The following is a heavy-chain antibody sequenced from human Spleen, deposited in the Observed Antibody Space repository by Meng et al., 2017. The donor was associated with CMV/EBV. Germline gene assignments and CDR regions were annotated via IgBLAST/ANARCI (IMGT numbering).Heavy chain of an antibody. J-gene: IGHJ4*02. Sequence: SCKASGYTFTGYYMHWVRQAPGKGLEWVAVISYDGSNKYYADSVKGRFTISRDNSKNTLYLQMNSLRAEDTAVYYCGLGELQLWGQGTLVTVSS. CDR3: GLGELQL. CDR2: ISYDGSNK. CDR1: GYTFTGYY. V-gene: IGHV3-30-3*01. D-gene: IGHD3-10*01.